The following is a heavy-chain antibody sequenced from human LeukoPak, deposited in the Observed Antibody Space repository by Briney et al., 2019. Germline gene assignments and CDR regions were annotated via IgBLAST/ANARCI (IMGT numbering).Heavy chain of an antibody. V-gene: IGHV1-8*01. CDR2: MNPNSGNT. Sequence: ASVKVSCKASGYTFTSYGINWVRQATGQGLEWMGWMNPNSGNTGYAQKFQGRVTMTRNTSISTAYMELSSLRSEDTAVYYCARGVTGTTSGWFDPWGQGTLVTVSS. CDR1: GYTFTSYG. D-gene: IGHD1-1*01. CDR3: ARGVTGTTSGWFDP. J-gene: IGHJ5*02.